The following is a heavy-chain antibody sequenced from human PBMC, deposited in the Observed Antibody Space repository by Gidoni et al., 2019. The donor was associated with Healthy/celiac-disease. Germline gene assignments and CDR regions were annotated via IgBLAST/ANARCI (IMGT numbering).Heavy chain of an antibody. V-gene: IGHV3-30-3*01. CDR3: ARGAQDLVGATTPYYYYGMDV. J-gene: IGHJ6*02. Sequence: QVQLVKSGGGVVPPGRSLSLSCAASGFTFSGTVMHWARQAPGKGLEWVAGISYDGSNKYYADSVKGRFTISRDNSKNTLFLQMNSLRAEDTAVYYCARGAQDLVGATTPYYYYGMDVWGQGTTVTVSS. D-gene: IGHD1-26*01. CDR2: ISYDGSNK. CDR1: GFTFSGTV.